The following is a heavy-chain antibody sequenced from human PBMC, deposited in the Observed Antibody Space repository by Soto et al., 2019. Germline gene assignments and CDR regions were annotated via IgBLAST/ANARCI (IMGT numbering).Heavy chain of an antibody. Sequence: ASVKVSCKASGGTFSSYAISWVRQAPGQGLEWMGGIIPIFGTANHAQKFQGRVTITADESTSTAYMELSSLRSEDTAVYYCARVLIRPYYYGMDVWGQGTTVTVSS. CDR3: ARVLIRPYYYGMDV. D-gene: IGHD2-21*01. CDR2: IIPIFGTA. CDR1: GGTFSSYA. J-gene: IGHJ6*02. V-gene: IGHV1-69*13.